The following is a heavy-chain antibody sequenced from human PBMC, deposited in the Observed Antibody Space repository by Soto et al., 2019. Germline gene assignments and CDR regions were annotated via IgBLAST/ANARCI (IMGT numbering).Heavy chain of an antibody. CDR1: GYTFTISG. D-gene: IGHD3-16*01. V-gene: IGHV1-18*01. CDR2: ISTDNGNT. Sequence: ASVKVSCKASGYTFTISGISWVRQAPGQGLEWMGWISTDNGNTNYAQNLQGRLTLTTDTSTTTAYMELRSLRSNDTAIYYCAMVDVYVTPSPQDVWGQGTTVTVSS. CDR3: AMVDVYVTPSPQDV. J-gene: IGHJ6*02.